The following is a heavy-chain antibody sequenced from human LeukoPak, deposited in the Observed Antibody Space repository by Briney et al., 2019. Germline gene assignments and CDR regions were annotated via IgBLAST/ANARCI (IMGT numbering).Heavy chain of an antibody. CDR3: VIGYCSSTSCYPFNY. J-gene: IGHJ4*02. CDR2: IYYSGST. Sequence: SSETLFLTCTVSGGSVSSGNYYWSWIRQPPGKGLEWIGYIYYSGSTNYNPSLKSRVTISVDTSKNQFSLKLSSVTAADTAVYYCVIGYCSSTSCYPFNYWGQGTLVTVSS. D-gene: IGHD2-2*01. V-gene: IGHV4-61*01. CDR1: GGSVSSGNYY.